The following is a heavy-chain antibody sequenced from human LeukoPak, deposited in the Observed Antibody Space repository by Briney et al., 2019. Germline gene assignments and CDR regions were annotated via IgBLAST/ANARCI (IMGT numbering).Heavy chain of an antibody. CDR3: TRRLDV. J-gene: IGHJ6*02. Sequence: PGGALRLSCAGSGFSFSSYEMNWVRQAPGKEPEWVSYINSGNTVYYADSVKGRFTISRDNVKNSLYLQMNSLRDEDTAVYYCTRRLDVWRQETTDTVSS. V-gene: IGHV3-48*03. CDR1: GFSFSSYE. CDR2: INSGNTV.